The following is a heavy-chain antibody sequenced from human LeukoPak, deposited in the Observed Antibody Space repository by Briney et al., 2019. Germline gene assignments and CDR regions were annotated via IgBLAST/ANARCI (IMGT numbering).Heavy chain of an antibody. V-gene: IGHV3-9*01. CDR3: AKDRYCSSTSCYYGFDP. CDR1: GFTFDDYA. D-gene: IGHD2-2*01. Sequence: GGSLRLSCAASGFTFDDYAMHWVRQAPGKGLEWVSGISWNSGSIGYADSVKGRFTISRDNAKNSLYLQMNSLRAEGTALYYCAKDRYCSSTSCYYGFDPWGQGTLVTVSS. CDR2: ISWNSGSI. J-gene: IGHJ5*02.